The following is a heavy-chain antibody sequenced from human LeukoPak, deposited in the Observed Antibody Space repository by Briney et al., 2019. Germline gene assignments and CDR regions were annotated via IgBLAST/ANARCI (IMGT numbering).Heavy chain of an antibody. D-gene: IGHD1-26*01. CDR2: IYHSGST. CDR1: GGSISSGGYS. J-gene: IGHJ5*02. Sequence: SQTLSLTCAVSGGSISSGGYSWSWIRQPPGKGLEWIGYIYHSGSTYYNPSLKSRVTISVDRSKNQFSLKLSSVTAADTAVYYCARGWDSNWFDPWGQGTLVTVSS. V-gene: IGHV4-30-2*01. CDR3: ARGWDSNWFDP.